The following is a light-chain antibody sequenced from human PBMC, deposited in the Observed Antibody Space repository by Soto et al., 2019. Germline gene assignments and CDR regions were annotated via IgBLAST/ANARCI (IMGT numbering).Light chain of an antibody. V-gene: IGKV3D-15*01. Sequence: EIVLTQSPGTLSLSPGGRATLSCRASQTVSSNYLAWYQQKPGQAPRLLIYSASTRATGIPDRFSGSGSGTEFTLTITSLQSEDFAVYCCQQYNKWPQTFGQGTKVDIK. J-gene: IGKJ1*01. CDR2: SAS. CDR1: QTVSSN. CDR3: QQYNKWPQT.